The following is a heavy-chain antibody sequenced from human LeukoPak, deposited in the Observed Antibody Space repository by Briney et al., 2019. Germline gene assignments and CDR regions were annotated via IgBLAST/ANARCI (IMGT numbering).Heavy chain of an antibody. D-gene: IGHD1-26*01. V-gene: IGHV3-7*01. Sequence: GGSLRLSCVASGFTFSNYWMSWVRQAPGKGLEWVANIKQDGSEKYYVDSVKGRFTISRDNAKNSLCLQMDSLRAGDTAVYYCAREDGSQLDYWGRGTLVTVSS. CDR1: GFTFSNYW. CDR3: AREDGSQLDY. CDR2: IKQDGSEK. J-gene: IGHJ4*02.